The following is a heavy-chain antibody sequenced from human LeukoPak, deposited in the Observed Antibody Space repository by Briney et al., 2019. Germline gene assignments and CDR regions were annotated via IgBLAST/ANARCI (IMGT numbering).Heavy chain of an antibody. J-gene: IGHJ4*02. Sequence: PGGSLRLSCAASGFTFSSYGMHWVRQAPGKGLEWVAVISYDGSNKYYADSVKGRFTISGDNSKNTLYLQMNSLRAEDTAVYYCAKDLGTYCGGDCYPDYWGQGTLVTVSS. CDR3: AKDLGTYCGGDCYPDY. V-gene: IGHV3-30*18. CDR2: ISYDGSNK. D-gene: IGHD2-21*02. CDR1: GFTFSSYG.